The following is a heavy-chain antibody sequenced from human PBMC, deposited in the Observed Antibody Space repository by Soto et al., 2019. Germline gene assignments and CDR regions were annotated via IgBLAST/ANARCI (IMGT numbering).Heavy chain of an antibody. Sequence: SVKVSCKASGGTFSSYAISWVRQAPGQGLEWMGGIIPIFGTANYAQKFQGRVTITADEPTSTAYMELSSLRSEDTAVYYCARETNDYSNGINWFDPWGQGTLVTVSS. CDR1: GGTFSSYA. J-gene: IGHJ5*02. CDR2: IIPIFGTA. V-gene: IGHV1-69*13. D-gene: IGHD4-4*01. CDR3: ARETNDYSNGINWFDP.